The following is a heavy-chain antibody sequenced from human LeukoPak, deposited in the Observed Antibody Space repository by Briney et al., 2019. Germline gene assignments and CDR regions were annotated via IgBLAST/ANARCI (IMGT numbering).Heavy chain of an antibody. Sequence: PGGSLKLSCAASGLTFSSNAMSWVRKAPGKGLDWVSAISGSGGSTYYADSVKGRFTISRDNAKNSLYLQMNSLRAEDTAVYYCARDLGRYSGYVNDAFDIWGQGTMVTVSS. CDR2: ISGSGGST. CDR3: ARDLGRYSGYVNDAFDI. V-gene: IGHV3-23*01. J-gene: IGHJ3*02. CDR1: GLTFSSNA. D-gene: IGHD5-12*01.